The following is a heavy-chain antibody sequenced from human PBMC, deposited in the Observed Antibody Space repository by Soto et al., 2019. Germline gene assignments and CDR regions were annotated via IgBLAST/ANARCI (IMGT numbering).Heavy chain of an antibody. CDR3: ARDRIAVVSFDY. J-gene: IGHJ4*02. CDR2: ISSSSSYI. CDR1: GFTFSSYR. Sequence: PGGSLRLSTAASGFTFSSYRMNWVRQAPGKGLEWVSSISSSSSYIYYADSVKGRFTISRDNAKNSLYLQMNSLRAEDTAVYYCARDRIAVVSFDYWGQGTLVTVSS. V-gene: IGHV3-21*01. D-gene: IGHD6-19*01.